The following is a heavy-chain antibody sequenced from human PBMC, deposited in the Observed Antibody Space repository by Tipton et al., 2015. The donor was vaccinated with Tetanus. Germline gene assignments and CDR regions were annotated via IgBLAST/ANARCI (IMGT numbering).Heavy chain of an antibody. Sequence: TLSLTCTVSGGSVRSGDYSWNLIRQPPGKGLEWLAYVSYSGRTNSNYSLQSRITISQDTSKNQFSLRLTSVTAADTAVYYCAGANNEFPKKGPFDSWGQGSLVIVSS. J-gene: IGHJ4*02. CDR1: GGSVRSGDYS. D-gene: IGHD1-1*01. CDR2: VSYSGRT. CDR3: AGANNEFPKKGPFDS. V-gene: IGHV4-61*08.